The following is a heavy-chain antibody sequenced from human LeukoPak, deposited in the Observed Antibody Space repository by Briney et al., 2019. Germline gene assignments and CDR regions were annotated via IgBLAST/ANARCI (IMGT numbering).Heavy chain of an antibody. CDR2: ISYDGSNK. CDR3: AKDRYVAGKSPPDY. CDR1: GFTFSSYG. J-gene: IGHJ4*02. Sequence: GGSLRLSCAASGFTFSSYGMHWVRQAPGKGLEWVAVISYDGSNKYYADSVKGRLTISRDNSKNTLYLQMNSLRAEDTAVYYCAKDRYVAGKSPPDYWGQGTLVTVSS. D-gene: IGHD6-19*01. V-gene: IGHV3-30*18.